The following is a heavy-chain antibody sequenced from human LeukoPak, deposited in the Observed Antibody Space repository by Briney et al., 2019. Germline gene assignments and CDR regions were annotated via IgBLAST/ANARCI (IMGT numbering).Heavy chain of an antibody. Sequence: ASVKVSCKVSGYTLTELFIHWVRQTPGKGLEWMGGFDPDDGEAVYAQKFQGRVTMTEDTSTDTAYMDLRSLRPEDTAVYYCTTGNRDDGSDYDLYYKYSMDVWGQGTTVTVSS. D-gene: IGHD3-22*01. CDR2: FDPDDGEA. J-gene: IGHJ6*02. CDR1: GYTLTELF. V-gene: IGHV1-24*01. CDR3: TTGNRDDGSDYDLYYKYSMDV.